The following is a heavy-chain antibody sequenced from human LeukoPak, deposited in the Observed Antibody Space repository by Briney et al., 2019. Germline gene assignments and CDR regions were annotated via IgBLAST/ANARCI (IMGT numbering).Heavy chain of an antibody. CDR1: GFTFSSYA. J-gene: IGHJ4*02. Sequence: GGSLRLSCAASGFTFSSYAMSWVRQAPGKGLEWVSAISGSGGSTYYADSVKGRFTISRDSSKNTLYLQMNSLRAEDTAVYYCAKDLFRGHQYYFDYWGQGTLVTVSS. CDR3: AKDLFRGHQYYFDY. V-gene: IGHV3-23*01. CDR2: ISGSGGST. D-gene: IGHD2-2*01.